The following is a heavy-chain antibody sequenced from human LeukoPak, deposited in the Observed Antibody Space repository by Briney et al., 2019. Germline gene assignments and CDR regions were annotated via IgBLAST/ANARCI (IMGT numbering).Heavy chain of an antibody. J-gene: IGHJ4*02. Sequence: SETLSLTCTVSGGSISSSSYYWGWIRQPPGKGLAWIGSIYYSGSTYYNPSLKSRVTISVDTSKNQFSLKLSSVTAADTAVYYCARHSLGAAAGTFDYWGQGTLVTVSS. CDR1: GGSISSSSYY. V-gene: IGHV4-39*01. CDR3: ARHSLGAAAGTFDY. D-gene: IGHD6-13*01. CDR2: IYYSGST.